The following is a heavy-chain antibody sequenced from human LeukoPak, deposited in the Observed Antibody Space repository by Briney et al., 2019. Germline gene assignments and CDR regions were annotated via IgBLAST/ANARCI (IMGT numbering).Heavy chain of an antibody. CDR2: ISGSGGST. Sequence: GGSLRLSCAASGFTFSSYSMNWVRQAPGKGLEWVSSISGSGGSTFYADSVKGRFTISRDNSKNTLYLQMTSLRAEDTAVYYCARLTYNYGTGSGFDFWGQGTLVTVSS. D-gene: IGHD5-18*01. J-gene: IGHJ4*02. CDR3: ARLTYNYGTGSGFDF. V-gene: IGHV3-23*01. CDR1: GFTFSSYS.